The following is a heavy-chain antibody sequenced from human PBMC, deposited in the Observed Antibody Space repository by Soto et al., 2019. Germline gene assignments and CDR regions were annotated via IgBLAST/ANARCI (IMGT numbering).Heavy chain of an antibody. D-gene: IGHD3-3*01. Sequence: QVQLVQSGAEVKKPGSSVKVSCKASGGTFSSYAISWVRQAPGQGLEWMGGIIPIFGTANYAQKFQGRVTITADESTSTAYMELSSLRSEDTAVYYCARARTIFGVVIAGPYYYYGMDVWGQGTTVTVSS. CDR1: GGTFSSYA. J-gene: IGHJ6*02. CDR2: IIPIFGTA. CDR3: ARARTIFGVVIAGPYYYYGMDV. V-gene: IGHV1-69*12.